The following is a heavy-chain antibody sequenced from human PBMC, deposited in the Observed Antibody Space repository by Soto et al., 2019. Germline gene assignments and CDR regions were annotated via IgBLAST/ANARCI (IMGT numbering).Heavy chain of an antibody. V-gene: IGHV4-31*03. CDR1: GVSISRGGYY. CDR3: AAVEMATMRIDY. CDR2: IYYIGST. J-gene: IGHJ4*02. Sequence: QVQLQESGPGLVKPSQTLSLTCTVSGVSISRGGYYWSWIRHHPGKGLEWIGYIYYIGSTYYNPSLKSRVTISVDTSKNWSSLKLSSVTAADTAVYYCAAVEMATMRIDYWCQGSLVTVSS.